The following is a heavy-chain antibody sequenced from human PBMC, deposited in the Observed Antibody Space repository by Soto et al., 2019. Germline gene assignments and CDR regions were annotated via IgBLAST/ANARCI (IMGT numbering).Heavy chain of an antibody. CDR1: GFTFSAYW. CDR2: IKQDGSKK. D-gene: IGHD1-26*01. CDR3: VRDWSSEGDY. J-gene: IGHJ4*02. Sequence: GGSLRLSCAASGFTFSAYWMTWVHQAPGKGLEWVANIKQDGSKKNYVDSVKGRFTISRDNAKNSVFLQMNSLRVEDTAVYYCVRDWSSEGDYWGQGTVVTVSS. V-gene: IGHV3-7*05.